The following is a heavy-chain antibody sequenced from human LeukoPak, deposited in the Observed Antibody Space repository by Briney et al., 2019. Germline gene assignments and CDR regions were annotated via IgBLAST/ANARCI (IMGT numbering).Heavy chain of an antibody. J-gene: IGHJ3*02. Sequence: SVKVSCKASGYTFTSYAISWVRQAPGQGLEWMGGIIPIFGTANYAQKFQGRVTITTDESTSTAYMELSSLRSEDTAVYYCARASTYYYDSSGYQRAFDIWGQGTMVTVSS. CDR1: GYTFTSYA. D-gene: IGHD3-22*01. CDR2: IIPIFGTA. CDR3: ARASTYYYDSSGYQRAFDI. V-gene: IGHV1-69*05.